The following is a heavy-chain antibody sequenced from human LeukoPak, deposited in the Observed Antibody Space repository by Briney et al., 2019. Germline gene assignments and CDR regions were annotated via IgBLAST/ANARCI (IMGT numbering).Heavy chain of an antibody. J-gene: IGHJ6*03. CDR3: ARKKYYYDSSGYYYDYYYMDV. D-gene: IGHD3-22*01. V-gene: IGHV4-61*02. CDR2: IYTSGST. Sequence: ASETLSLTCTVSGGSISSGSYYWSWIRQPAGKGLEWIGRIYTSGSTNYNPSLKSRITISVDTSKNQFSLKLSSVTATDTDVYYCARKKYYYDSSGYYYDYYYMDVWGKGTTVTVSS. CDR1: GGSISSGSYY.